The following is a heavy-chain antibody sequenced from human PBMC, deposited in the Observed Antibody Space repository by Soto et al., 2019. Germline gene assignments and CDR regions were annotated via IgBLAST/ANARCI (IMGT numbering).Heavy chain of an antibody. D-gene: IGHD3-3*01. CDR2: ISWNSGSI. V-gene: IGHV3-9*01. CDR1: GFTFDDYA. Sequence: EVQLVESGGGLVQPGRSLRLSCAASGFTFDDYAMHWVRQAPGKGLEWVSGISWNSGSIGYADSVKGRFTISRDNAKNSLYLQMNSLRAEDTALYYCAKGRNSFWSATDYWGQGTLVTVSS. J-gene: IGHJ4*02. CDR3: AKGRNSFWSATDY.